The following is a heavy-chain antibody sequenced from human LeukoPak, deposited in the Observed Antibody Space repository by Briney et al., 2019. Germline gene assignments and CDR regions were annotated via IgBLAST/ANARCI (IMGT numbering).Heavy chain of an antibody. V-gene: IGHV5-51*01. D-gene: IGHD6-19*01. J-gene: IGHJ4*02. CDR3: ARRLAVANVGYFDY. CDR1: GXSITNYC. CDR2: IYPGDSET. Sequence: KAGESLKISSKGSGXSITNYCIGWVRQMPGKGLERMGIIYPGDSETKYSPTFQGQVTISADKSISTAYLQWSSLKASDSAMYYCARRLAVANVGYFDYWGQGTLVTVPS.